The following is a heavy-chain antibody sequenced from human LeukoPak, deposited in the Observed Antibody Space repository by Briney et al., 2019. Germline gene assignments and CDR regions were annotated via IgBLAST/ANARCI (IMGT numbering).Heavy chain of an antibody. D-gene: IGHD1-26*01. CDR2: ISGSGGST. J-gene: IGHJ4*02. V-gene: IGHV3-23*01. CDR3: AKERAPYSGSYEDYFDY. CDR1: GFTFSSYA. Sequence: PGGSLRLSCAASGFTFSSYAMSWVRQAPGKGLEWVSAISGSGGSTYYADSVKGRLTISRDNSKNTLYLQMNSLRAEDTAVYYCAKERAPYSGSYEDYFDYWGQGTLVTVSS.